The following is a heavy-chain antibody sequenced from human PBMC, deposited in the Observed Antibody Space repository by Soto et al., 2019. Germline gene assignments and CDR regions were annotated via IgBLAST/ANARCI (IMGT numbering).Heavy chain of an antibody. CDR3: ARYMLKDFWRGYSGDNWFDP. Sequence: SETLSLSCNVSGGSISSGGYYWSWIRQHPGTGLERTGYIYYSGSTYYNPSLKSRVTISVDTSKNQFSLKLSSVTAADTAVYYCARYMLKDFWRGYSGDNWFDPWGQGTLVTVSS. CDR2: IYYSGST. J-gene: IGHJ5*02. V-gene: IGHV4-31*03. CDR1: GGSISSGGYY. D-gene: IGHD3-3*01.